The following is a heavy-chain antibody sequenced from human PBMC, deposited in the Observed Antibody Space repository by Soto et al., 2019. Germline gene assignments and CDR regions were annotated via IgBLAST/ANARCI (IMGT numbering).Heavy chain of an antibody. V-gene: IGHV3-30-3*01. D-gene: IGHD2-15*01. CDR2: ISYDGSNK. CDR1: GFTFSSYA. CDR3: ARDGDDVVVVAAYFDY. Sequence: GGSLRLSCAASGFTFSSYAMHWVRQAPGKGLEWVAVISYDGSNKYYADSVKGRFTISRDNSKNTLYLQMNSLRAEDTAVYYCARDGDDVVVVAAYFDYWGQGTLVTVSS. J-gene: IGHJ4*02.